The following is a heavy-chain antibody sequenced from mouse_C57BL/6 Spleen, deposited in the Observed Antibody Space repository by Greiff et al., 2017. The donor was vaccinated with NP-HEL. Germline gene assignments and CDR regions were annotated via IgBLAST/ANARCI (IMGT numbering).Heavy chain of an antibody. J-gene: IGHJ2*01. Sequence: VKLLESGPELVKPGASVKISCKASGYAFSSSWMNWVKQRPGKGLEWIGRIYPGDGDTNYNGKFKGKATLTADKSSSTAYMQLSSLTSEDSAVYFCARGDSSGPFDYWGQGTTLTVSS. CDR1: GYAFSSSW. D-gene: IGHD3-2*02. CDR3: ARGDSSGPFDY. CDR2: IYPGDGDT. V-gene: IGHV1-82*01.